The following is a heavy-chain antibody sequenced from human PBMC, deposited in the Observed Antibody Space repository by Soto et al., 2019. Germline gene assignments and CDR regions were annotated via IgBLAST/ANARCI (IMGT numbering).Heavy chain of an antibody. CDR2: INPGNGDT. CDR3: ARTDCSSTSCYNDYYYGKDV. J-gene: IGHJ6*02. V-gene: IGHV1-3*01. D-gene: IGHD2-2*01. Sequence: ASVKVSCKTSGYSFTKYGLHWVRQAPGQRLEWMGWINPGNGDTKYSQKFQGRVTITMETSATTAHMALSSLRAEDSAVFYCARTDCSSTSCYNDYYYGKDVWGQGTTVTVSS. CDR1: GYSFTKYG.